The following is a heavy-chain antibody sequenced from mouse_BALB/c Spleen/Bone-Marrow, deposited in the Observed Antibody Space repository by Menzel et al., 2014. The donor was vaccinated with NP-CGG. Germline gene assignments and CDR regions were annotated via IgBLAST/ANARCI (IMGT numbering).Heavy chain of an antibody. CDR1: GDSITSGY. V-gene: IGHV3-8*02. CDR3: ARYTVVARGAMDY. CDR2: ISYSGST. Sequence: VQLQQSGPSLVKPSQTLSLPCSVTGDSITSGYWNWIRKFPGNKLEYMGYISYSGSTYYNPSLKSRISITRDTSKNQYYLQLNSVTTEDTATYYCARYTVVARGAMDYWGQGTSVTVSS. D-gene: IGHD1-1*01. J-gene: IGHJ4*01.